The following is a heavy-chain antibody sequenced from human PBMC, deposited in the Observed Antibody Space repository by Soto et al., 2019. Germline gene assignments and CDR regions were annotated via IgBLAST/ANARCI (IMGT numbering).Heavy chain of an antibody. CDR3: ARDVSGH. CDR2: IYTGGGT. Sequence: EVQLVESGGGLVQPGGSLRLSCAASGLTVSTNPMSWVRQAPGKGLEWVSVIYTGGGTHYSDSVKGRFTISRDNSKNTVNLQMNSLRPEATAVYYCARDVSGHWGQGTLVTVSS. V-gene: IGHV3-66*01. J-gene: IGHJ4*02. CDR1: GLTVSTNP.